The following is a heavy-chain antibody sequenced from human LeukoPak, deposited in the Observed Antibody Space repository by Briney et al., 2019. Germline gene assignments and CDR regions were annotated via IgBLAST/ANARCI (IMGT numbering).Heavy chain of an antibody. V-gene: IGHV3-7*02. D-gene: IGHD1-26*01. J-gene: IGHJ5*02. Sequence: GGSLRLSCAASGFTFSRYWMSWVRQAPGKGLEWVANIKQNGSEKYYVDSVKGRCTISRDNAKNSLYLQMNSLRAEDTAVYYCAGGMYSGSFDPWGQGTLVTVSS. CDR1: GFTFSRYW. CDR2: IKQNGSEK. CDR3: AGGMYSGSFDP.